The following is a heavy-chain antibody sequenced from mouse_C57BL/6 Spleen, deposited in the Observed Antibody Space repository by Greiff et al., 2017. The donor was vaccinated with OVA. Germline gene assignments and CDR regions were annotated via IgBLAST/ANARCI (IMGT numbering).Heavy chain of an antibody. D-gene: IGHD2-4*01. V-gene: IGHV1-64*01. CDR3: ATSYYDYDVADD. J-gene: IGHJ2*01. CDR2: IHPNSGST. Sequence: QVQLQQPGAELVKPGASVKLSCKASGYTFTSYWMHWVKQRPGQGLEWIGMIHPNSGSTNYNEKFKSKATLTVDKSSSTAYMQLSSLTSEDSAVYYCATSYYDYDVADDWGQGTTLTVSS. CDR1: GYTFTSYW.